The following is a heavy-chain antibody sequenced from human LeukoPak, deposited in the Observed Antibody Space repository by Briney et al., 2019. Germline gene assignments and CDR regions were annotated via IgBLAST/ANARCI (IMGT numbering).Heavy chain of an antibody. Sequence: GGSLRLSCAASGFTFSSYWMHWVRQAPGKGLVWVSRINSDGSSTSYADSVKGRFTISRDNAKNTLYLQMNSLRGEDTAVYYCARDAGYSYGTIPDYWGQGTLVTVSS. J-gene: IGHJ4*02. CDR1: GFTFSSYW. D-gene: IGHD5-18*01. CDR3: ARDAGYSYGTIPDY. CDR2: INSDGSST. V-gene: IGHV3-74*01.